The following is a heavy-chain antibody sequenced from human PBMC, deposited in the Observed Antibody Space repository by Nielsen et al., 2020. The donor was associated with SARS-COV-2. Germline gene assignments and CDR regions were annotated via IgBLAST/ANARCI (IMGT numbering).Heavy chain of an antibody. Sequence: LKISCAASGFTFSSYWMSWVRQAPGKGLEWVANIKQDGSEKYYVDSVKGRFTISRDNAKNSLYLQMNSLRAEDTAVYYCARGRAAAGYFDYWGQGTLVTVSS. V-gene: IGHV3-7*01. D-gene: IGHD6-13*01. CDR1: GFTFSSYW. CDR2: IKQDGSEK. CDR3: ARGRAAAGYFDY. J-gene: IGHJ4*02.